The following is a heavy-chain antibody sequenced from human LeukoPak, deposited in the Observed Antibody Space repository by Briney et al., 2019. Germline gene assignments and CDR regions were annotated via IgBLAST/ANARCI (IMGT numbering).Heavy chain of an antibody. J-gene: IGHJ4*02. CDR3: ARARSGSGWYFDY. V-gene: IGHV1-18*01. Sequence: ASVNVSCKASGYAFTSFGITWVRRAPGQGLEWMGWISPYNGNTRYAQKFQGRVAMTTDTSTTTAYMELRGLRFNDTAVYYCARARSGSGWYFDYWGQGTLVTVSS. CDR2: ISPYNGNT. CDR1: GYAFTSFG. D-gene: IGHD6-19*01.